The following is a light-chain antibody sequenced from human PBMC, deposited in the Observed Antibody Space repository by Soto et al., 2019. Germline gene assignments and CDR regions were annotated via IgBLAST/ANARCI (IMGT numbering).Light chain of an antibody. CDR1: SSDVGGYNY. CDR3: SSYAGGNNLV. Sequence: QSVLTQPPSASGSPGQSVTISCTGTSSDVGGYNYVSWYQQHPGKAPKLMIYQVIKRPSGVPDRFSGSKSGNTASLTVSGLQAEDEADYYCSSYAGGNNLVFGGGTQLTVL. V-gene: IGLV2-8*01. J-gene: IGLJ3*02. CDR2: QVI.